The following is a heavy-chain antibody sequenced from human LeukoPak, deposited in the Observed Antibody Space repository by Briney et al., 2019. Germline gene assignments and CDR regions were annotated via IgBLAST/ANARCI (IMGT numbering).Heavy chain of an antibody. CDR1: GFTVSSNY. J-gene: IGHJ4*02. V-gene: IGHV3-53*01. D-gene: IGHD6-19*01. Sequence: GGSLRLSCAASGFTVSSNYMSWVRQAPGKGLEWVSVIHSSGSTYYADSVKGRFTISRDSSKNTLYLQMNNLRAEDTAVHYCARGGSGWYWAFDYWGQGTLVTVSS. CDR3: ARGGSGWYWAFDY. CDR2: IHSSGST.